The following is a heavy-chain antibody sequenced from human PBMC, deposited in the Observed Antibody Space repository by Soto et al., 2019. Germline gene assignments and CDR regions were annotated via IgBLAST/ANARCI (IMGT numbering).Heavy chain of an antibody. CDR3: TTSHAGELNN. CDR1: GGSISSSSC. D-gene: IGHD1-7*01. CDR2: IFESGAT. Sequence: PSETLSLTCAVSGGSISSSSCWTCVRQSPGKGLEWIGEIFESGATNYNPSLKSRLTMSVDKSKNQFSLNLSSLTAADTAVYFCTTSHAGELNNWGQGTLVTVSS. V-gene: IGHV4-4*02. J-gene: IGHJ4*02.